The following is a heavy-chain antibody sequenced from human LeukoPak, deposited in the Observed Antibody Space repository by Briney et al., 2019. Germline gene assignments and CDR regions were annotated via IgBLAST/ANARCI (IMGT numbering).Heavy chain of an antibody. Sequence: ASVKVSCKASGGTFISYGISWVRQAPGQGLEWMGWISPYNGNTEYGQKVQGRVTMTTDRPTTTASMELRSLRSDDTAMYYCARVRPPNIVDSVMDYKYYHDMDVWGQGTTVTVSS. CDR2: ISPYNGNT. D-gene: IGHD5-18*01. CDR3: ARVRPPNIVDSVMDYKYYHDMDV. J-gene: IGHJ6*02. V-gene: IGHV1-18*01. CDR1: GGTFISYG.